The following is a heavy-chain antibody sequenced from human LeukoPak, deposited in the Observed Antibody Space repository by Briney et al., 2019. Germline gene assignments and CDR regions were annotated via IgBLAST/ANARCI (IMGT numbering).Heavy chain of an antibody. J-gene: IGHJ5*02. CDR1: GGSISTYY. CDR2: VSYSATT. V-gene: IGHV4-59*01. Sequence: SETLSLTCTVSGGSISTYYWSWIRQPPGKGLEWMGYVSYSATTTYNPSLKSRVTISVDTSKNQFSLKLSSVTTADTALYYCARGNLPPANNWFDPWGQGTLVTVSS. CDR3: ARGNLPPANNWFDP.